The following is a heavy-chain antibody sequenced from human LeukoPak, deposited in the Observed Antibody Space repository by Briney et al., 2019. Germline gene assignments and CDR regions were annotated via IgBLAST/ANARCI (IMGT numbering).Heavy chain of an antibody. D-gene: IGHD3-22*01. CDR1: GGSISSYY. V-gene: IGHV4-39*07. CDR3: ARDVRYYYDSSGYYQLAYFDY. J-gene: IGHJ4*02. CDR2: IYYSGST. Sequence: ASETLSLTCTVSGGSISSYYWGWIRQPPGKGLEWIGSIYYSGSTYYNPSLKSRVTISVDTSKNQFSLKLSSVTAADTAVYYCARDVRYYYDSSGYYQLAYFDYWGQGTLVTVSS.